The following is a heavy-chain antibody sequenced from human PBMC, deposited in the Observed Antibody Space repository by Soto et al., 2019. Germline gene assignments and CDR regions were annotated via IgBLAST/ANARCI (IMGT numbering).Heavy chain of an antibody. CDR3: AIRMYSTRWYYLDY. CDR1: GFTVSSYA. V-gene: IGHV3-23*01. J-gene: IGHJ4*02. D-gene: IGHD6-13*01. Sequence: EMQLLESGGGLVQAGGSLRLSCAASGFTVSSYALNWVRQAPGKGLEWVSGISASTYYADSVKGRFTISRDTSKNTLYLQMNSLRAEVTAIYVCAIRMYSTRWYYLDYWGQGTLVTVSS. CDR2: ISAST.